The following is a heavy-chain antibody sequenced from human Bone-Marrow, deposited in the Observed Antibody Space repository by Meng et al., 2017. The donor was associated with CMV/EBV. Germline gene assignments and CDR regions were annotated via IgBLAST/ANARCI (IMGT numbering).Heavy chain of an antibody. Sequence: NCAVDGGAFSNYYWNWISQSPGKGVEWIGEINHSGSTNYNPSLKSRVTISVDTSKKQFSLMLTSMTAADTAVFFCARSTYGGFFQHWGQGTLVTVSS. D-gene: IGHD3-10*01. J-gene: IGHJ1*01. V-gene: IGHV4-34*01. CDR3: ARSTYGGFFQH. CDR2: INHSGST. CDR1: GGAFSNYY.